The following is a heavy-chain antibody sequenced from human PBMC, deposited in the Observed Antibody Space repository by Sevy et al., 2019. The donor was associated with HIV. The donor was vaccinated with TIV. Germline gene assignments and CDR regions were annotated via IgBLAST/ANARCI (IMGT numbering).Heavy chain of an antibody. CDR3: ARAPSGSQGPGQYFHY. Sequence: ASVKVSRKTSGYRFMSYGISWVRQAPGQGLEWMGWISTFNGDTNAAPTLQGRVTMTTDTSTSTGYMELRSLRSDDTAVYYCARAPSGSQGPGQYFHYWGQGTLVTVSS. CDR1: GYRFMSYG. J-gene: IGHJ1*01. D-gene: IGHD1-26*01. CDR2: ISTFNGDT. V-gene: IGHV1-18*01.